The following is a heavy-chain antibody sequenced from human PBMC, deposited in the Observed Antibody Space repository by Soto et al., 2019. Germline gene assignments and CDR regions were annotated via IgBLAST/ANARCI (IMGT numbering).Heavy chain of an antibody. CDR3: ARVAVATRGIDY. CDR2: IIGDGSGA. J-gene: IGHJ4*02. Sequence: EVQLVESGGGVVQPGGSLRLSCVASGLTFSGSWMHWVRQPPGKGLVWLSRIIGDGSGADYAESVKGRFTISRDNARNTVYLEMNSLRDEDTAVYYCARVAVATRGIDYWGQGTLVTVSS. V-gene: IGHV3-74*01. D-gene: IGHD6-19*01. CDR1: GLTFSGSW.